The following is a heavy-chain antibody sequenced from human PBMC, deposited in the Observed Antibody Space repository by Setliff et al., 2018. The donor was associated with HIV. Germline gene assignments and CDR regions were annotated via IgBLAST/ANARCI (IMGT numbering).Heavy chain of an antibody. D-gene: IGHD7-27*01. CDR1: GYSFTSYW. J-gene: IGHJ4*02. CDR3: TRRRRATGPGDLEAY. Sequence: PGESLKLSCKASGYSFTSYWIGWVRQMPGKGLEWIGVIHPSDYDTRYGPSFQGQVSISVDRSITTAYLQWSSLKASDTAIYYCTRRRRATGPGDLEAYWGQGTLVTVSS. V-gene: IGHV5-51*01. CDR2: IHPSDYDT.